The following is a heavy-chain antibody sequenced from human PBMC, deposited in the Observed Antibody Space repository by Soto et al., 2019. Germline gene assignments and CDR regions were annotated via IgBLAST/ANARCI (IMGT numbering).Heavy chain of an antibody. Sequence: SETLSLTCSVSGGSISSSSYYWGWIRQPPGKGLEWIGSIYYSGSTYYNPSLESRVTISVDTSKNQFSLKLSSVTAADTAVYFCASIYSSSVYYFDYWGQGTLVTVSS. V-gene: IGHV4-39*01. CDR1: GGSISSSSYY. CDR2: IYYSGST. D-gene: IGHD6-13*01. J-gene: IGHJ4*02. CDR3: ASIYSSSVYYFDY.